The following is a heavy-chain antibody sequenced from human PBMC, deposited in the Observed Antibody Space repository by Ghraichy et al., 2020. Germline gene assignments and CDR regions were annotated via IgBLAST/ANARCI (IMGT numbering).Heavy chain of an antibody. Sequence: GGSLRLSCEYSGFTFSGDAMQWVRQTPGKGLEWVAVMSDDGSQKSYADTVKGRFTISRDSSENILFLQMNSLRTEDTAVYYCARAPDSSWHNFDYWGQGTLVTVSS. CDR3: ARAPDSSWHNFDY. CDR1: GFTFSGDA. CDR2: MSDDGSQK. V-gene: IGHV3-30*04. D-gene: IGHD3-22*01. J-gene: IGHJ4*02.